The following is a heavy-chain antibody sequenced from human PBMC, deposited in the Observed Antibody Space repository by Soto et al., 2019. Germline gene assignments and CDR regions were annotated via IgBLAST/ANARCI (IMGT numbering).Heavy chain of an antibody. CDR2: IYHSGST. CDR3: ARVLDDSSGYSSDY. D-gene: IGHD3-22*01. J-gene: IGHJ4*02. Sequence: PSETLSLTCSVSGGSISSSNWWSWVRQPPGKGLEWIGEIYHSGSTNYNPSLKSRVTISVDKSKNQFSLKLSSVTAADTAVYYCARVLDDSSGYSSDYWGQGTLVNVSS. V-gene: IGHV4-4*02. CDR1: GGSISSSNW.